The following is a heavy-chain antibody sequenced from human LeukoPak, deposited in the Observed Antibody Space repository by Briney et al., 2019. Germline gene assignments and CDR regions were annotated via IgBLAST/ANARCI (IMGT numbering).Heavy chain of an antibody. D-gene: IGHD5-18*01. V-gene: IGHV4-59*08. Sequence: SETLSLTYSVSGVSISSYYWTWIRQPPGKGLEWIGFVYYTGSTNYNASLKSRVTISVDTSKNQFSLKVRSVTAADTAVYYCARLWDPDMVFEYWGQGTLVTVSS. CDR2: VYYTGST. CDR3: ARLWDPDMVFEY. CDR1: GVSISSYY. J-gene: IGHJ4*02.